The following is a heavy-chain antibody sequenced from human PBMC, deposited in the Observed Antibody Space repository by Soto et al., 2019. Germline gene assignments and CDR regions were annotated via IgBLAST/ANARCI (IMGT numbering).Heavy chain of an antibody. V-gene: IGHV5-51*01. J-gene: IGHJ6*02. D-gene: IGHD2-21*01. CDR3: ATYGGDGYNSNYYYYGMDV. CDR1: GYSFTSYW. CDR2: IYPGDSDT. Sequence: WESLKISCKGSGYSFTSYWIGWVRQMPGKGLEWMGIIYPGDSDTRYSPSFQGQVTISADKSISTAYLQWSSLKASDTAMYYCATYGGDGYNSNYYYYGMDVWGRGTTVTVSS.